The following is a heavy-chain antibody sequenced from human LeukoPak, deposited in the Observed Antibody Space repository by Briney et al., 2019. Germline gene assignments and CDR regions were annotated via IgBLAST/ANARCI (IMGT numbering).Heavy chain of an antibody. Sequence: GGSLRLSCAASGFTFSSYGMHWVRQAPGKGLEWVAVIWYDGSNKYYADSVKGRFTISRDNPKNTLYLQMNSLRAEDTAVYYCARDLGDYDSSGYSFDYWGQGTLVTVSS. V-gene: IGHV3-33*01. CDR2: IWYDGSNK. D-gene: IGHD3-22*01. CDR3: ARDLGDYDSSGYSFDY. J-gene: IGHJ4*02. CDR1: GFTFSSYG.